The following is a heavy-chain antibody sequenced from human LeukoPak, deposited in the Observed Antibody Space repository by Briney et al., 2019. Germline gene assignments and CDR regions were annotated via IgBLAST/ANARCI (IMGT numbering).Heavy chain of an antibody. CDR2: IFPTDSDT. CDR1: GYSFPNYW. D-gene: IGHD4-11*01. V-gene: IGHV5-51*01. J-gene: IGHJ5*02. CDR3: ARGLGNSWPRWFDH. Sequence: KPGESLKISCRVSGYSFPNYWIGSVRQMPGKGLEWMGIIFPTDSDTRYSPSFQGQVTISADKSITTAYLQWSSLKASDTAMYYCARGLGNSWPRWFDHWGQGTLVTVSS.